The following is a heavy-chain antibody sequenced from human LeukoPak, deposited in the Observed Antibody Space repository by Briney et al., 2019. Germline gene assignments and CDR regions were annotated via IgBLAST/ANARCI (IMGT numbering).Heavy chain of an antibody. Sequence: SVKVSCKASGFTFTSSAMQWVRQARGQRLEWIGWIVVGSGNTNYAQKSQERVTITRDMSTSTAYMELTSLRSEDTAVYYCAADLNYYDSSGSGDYWGQGTLVTVSS. CDR2: IVVGSGNT. V-gene: IGHV1-58*02. CDR3: AADLNYYDSSGSGDY. CDR1: GFTFTSSA. D-gene: IGHD3-22*01. J-gene: IGHJ4*02.